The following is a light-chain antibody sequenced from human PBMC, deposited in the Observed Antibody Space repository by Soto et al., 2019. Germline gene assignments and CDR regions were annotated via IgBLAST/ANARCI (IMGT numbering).Light chain of an antibody. CDR2: GAS. CDR1: QSVSSN. CDR3: QQYSGWPYT. V-gene: IGKV3-15*01. Sequence: EIVMTQSPATLSVSPEERATLSCRASQSVSSNLAWYQQKPGQAPRLLIYGASTRATGVPARFSGSGSGTEFTVTISSLQSEDFAVYYCQQYSGWPYTFGQGTKLEIK. J-gene: IGKJ2*01.